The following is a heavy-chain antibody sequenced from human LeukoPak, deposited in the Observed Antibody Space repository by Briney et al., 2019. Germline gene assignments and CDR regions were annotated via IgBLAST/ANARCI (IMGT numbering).Heavy chain of an antibody. V-gene: IGHV3-30*02. CDR3: ATNWNYGWFDP. D-gene: IGHD1-7*01. Sequence: GGSLRLSCAASGFTFSSYGMHWVRQAPGKGLEWVAFIRYDGSNKYYADSVKGRFTISRDNSKNTLYLQMNSLRAEDTGVYYCATNWNYGWFDPWGQGTLVTVSS. CDR2: IRYDGSNK. CDR1: GFTFSSYG. J-gene: IGHJ5*02.